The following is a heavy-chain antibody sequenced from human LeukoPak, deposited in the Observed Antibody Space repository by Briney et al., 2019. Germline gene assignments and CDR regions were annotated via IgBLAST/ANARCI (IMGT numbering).Heavy chain of an antibody. CDR3: ARGGYYGSGNDPRFDP. CDR2: IYYSGST. Sequence: SETLSLTCTVSGGSISSYYWSWIRQPPGKGLEWIGYIYYSGSTNYNPSLKSRVTISVDTSKNQFSLKLSSVTAADTAVYYCARGGYYGSGNDPRFDPWGQGTLVTVSS. CDR1: GGSISSYY. J-gene: IGHJ5*02. V-gene: IGHV4-59*01. D-gene: IGHD3-10*01.